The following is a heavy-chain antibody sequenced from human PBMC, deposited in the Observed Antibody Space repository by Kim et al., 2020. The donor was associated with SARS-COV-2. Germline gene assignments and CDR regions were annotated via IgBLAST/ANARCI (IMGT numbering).Heavy chain of an antibody. Sequence: SGPTLVNPTQTLTLTCTFSGFSLSTSGVGVGWIRQPPGKALEWLALIYWDDDKCYSPSLKSRLTITKDTAKNQVVLTMTNMDPVDTATYYCAHGSRNWNYVPEYYYDDYIDVGGTGTAVTVSS. J-gene: IGHJ6*03. V-gene: IGHV2-5*02. CDR3: AHGSRNWNYVPEYYYDDYIDV. CDR2: IYWDDDK. CDR1: GFSLSTSGVG. D-gene: IGHD1-7*01.